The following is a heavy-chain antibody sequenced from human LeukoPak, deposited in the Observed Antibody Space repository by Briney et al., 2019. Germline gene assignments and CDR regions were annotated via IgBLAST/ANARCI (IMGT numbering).Heavy chain of an antibody. CDR1: GYIFTDYG. Sequence: ASVKVSCKASGYIFTDYGISWARQAPGQGLEWMGWISPYNGYTNYAQKLQDRVTMTTDTSTSTAYLELRSLKSDDTAVYYCARAAKRITMVRDLEFWGQGMLVTVSS. CDR2: ISPYNGYT. D-gene: IGHD3-10*01. V-gene: IGHV1-18*01. J-gene: IGHJ4*02. CDR3: ARAAKRITMVRDLEF.